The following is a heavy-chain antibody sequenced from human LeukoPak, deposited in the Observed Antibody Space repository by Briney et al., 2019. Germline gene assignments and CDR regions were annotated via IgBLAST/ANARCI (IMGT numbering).Heavy chain of an antibody. Sequence: GGSLRLSCAASEFSVGSNYMTWVRQAPGKGLEWVSLYSGGSTYYADSVKGRFTISRDNSKNTLYLQMNSLRAEDTAVYYCARAKPKNMVRGLIMRRESRYYFDYWGQGTLVTVSS. CDR3: ARAKPKNMVRGLIMRRESRYYFDY. V-gene: IGHV3-66*01. J-gene: IGHJ4*02. CDR2: YSGGST. D-gene: IGHD3-10*01. CDR1: EFSVGSNY.